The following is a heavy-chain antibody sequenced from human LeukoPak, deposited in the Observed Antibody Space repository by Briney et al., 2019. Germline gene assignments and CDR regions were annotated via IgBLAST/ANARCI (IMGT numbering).Heavy chain of an antibody. J-gene: IGHJ4*02. CDR3: ARDQTYSGSGIYTYFDY. D-gene: IGHD3-10*01. CDR1: GGSITSTTYY. V-gene: IGHV4-39*02. CDR2: IYYSGST. Sequence: PSETLSLTCSVSGGSITSTTYYWGWIRQPPGKGLEWIGNIYYSGSTNYNPSLRSRVTISADTSKNHFSLKLTSVTAADTAVYYCARDQTYSGSGIYTYFDYWGQGTLVTVSS.